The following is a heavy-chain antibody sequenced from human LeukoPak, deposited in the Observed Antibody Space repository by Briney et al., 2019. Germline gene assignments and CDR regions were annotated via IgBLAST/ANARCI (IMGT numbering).Heavy chain of an antibody. D-gene: IGHD2-15*01. CDR3: ARSIKYCSGGSCDGDY. V-gene: IGHV3-23*01. Sequence: GGSLRLSCAASGFTFSSYAMSWVRQAPGKGLEWVSAISGSGGSTYYADSVKGRFTISRDNSKNTLYLQMNSLRAEDTAVYYCARSIKYCSGGSCDGDYWGQGTLVTVSS. CDR1: GFTFSSYA. CDR2: ISGSGGST. J-gene: IGHJ4*02.